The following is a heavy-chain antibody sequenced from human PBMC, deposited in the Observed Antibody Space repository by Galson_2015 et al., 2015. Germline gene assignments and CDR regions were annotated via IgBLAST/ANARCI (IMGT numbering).Heavy chain of an antibody. V-gene: IGHV3-21*01. Sequence: SLRLSCAASGFSFSTYNMNWFRQAPGKGLEWVSSITRSGDHTYYADSMKGRFTISRDNAKNSIFLQMNSLRAEDTAVYYCARDSYHVSGYVTIPDYWGQGTLVTVSS. CDR2: ITRSGDHT. D-gene: IGHD3-3*01. CDR3: ARDSYHVSGYVTIPDY. CDR1: GFSFSTYN. J-gene: IGHJ4*02.